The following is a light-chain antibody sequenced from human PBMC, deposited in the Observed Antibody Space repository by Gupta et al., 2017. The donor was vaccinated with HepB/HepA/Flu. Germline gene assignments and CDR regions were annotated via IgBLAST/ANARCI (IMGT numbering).Light chain of an antibody. V-gene: IGLV4-69*01. CDR1: SGHSSYA. Sequence: QLVPTQSPSASASLGASVKLTCTLSSGHSSYAIAWHQQQPEKGPRYLMKLNNDGSHSKGDGIPDRFSGSSSGAERYLTISSLQSEDEADYYCQTWGTGIWVFGGGTKLTVL. J-gene: IGLJ2*01. CDR3: QTWGTGIWV. CDR2: LNNDGSH.